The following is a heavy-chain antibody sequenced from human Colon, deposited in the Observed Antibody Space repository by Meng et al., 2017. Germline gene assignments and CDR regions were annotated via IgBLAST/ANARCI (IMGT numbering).Heavy chain of an antibody. CDR3: ARDSRWLESYYFDY. CDR1: GGSISGDGYY. D-gene: IGHD6-19*01. J-gene: IGHJ4*02. V-gene: IGHV4-61*08. Sequence: GHLQVSGPRLGQPSQSLSLTCVVSGGSISGDGYYWSWIRQPPGKGLEWIGYIYYSGSTNYNPSLKSRVTISVDKSKNQFSLKLSSVTAADTAVYYCARDSRWLESYYFDYWGQGTLVTVSS. CDR2: IYYSGST.